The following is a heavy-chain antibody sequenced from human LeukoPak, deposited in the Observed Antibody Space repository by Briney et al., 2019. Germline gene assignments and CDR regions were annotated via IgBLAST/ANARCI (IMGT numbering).Heavy chain of an antibody. D-gene: IGHD5-18*01. J-gene: IGHJ5*02. Sequence: ASVKVSCKASGYTFTSYDINWVRQATGQGLEWMGWMYPNSGNTGYAQKFQGRVTLTRNTSISTAYMELSSLRSEDTAVYYCASRPVGYRYGPNWLDPWGQGTLVTVSP. CDR2: MYPNSGNT. CDR3: ASRPVGYRYGPNWLDP. V-gene: IGHV1-8*01. CDR1: GYTFTSYD.